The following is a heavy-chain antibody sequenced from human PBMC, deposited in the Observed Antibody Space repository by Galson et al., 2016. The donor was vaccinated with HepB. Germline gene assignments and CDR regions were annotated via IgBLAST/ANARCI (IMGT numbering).Heavy chain of an antibody. V-gene: IGHV5-51*01. CDR2: IYPGDSDT. D-gene: IGHD3-9*01. CDR1: GSIFTPYW. Sequence: QSGAEVTKPGESLRISCKTSGSIFTPYWIGWVRQMPGKGLEWMGVIYPGDSDTRYNPSFQGQVTISADKSISTAYLQWSSLKASDTAIYYCARRYYDILIGVPRDTDGMDVWGQGTTVTVSS. CDR3: ARRYYDILIGVPRDTDGMDV. J-gene: IGHJ6*02.